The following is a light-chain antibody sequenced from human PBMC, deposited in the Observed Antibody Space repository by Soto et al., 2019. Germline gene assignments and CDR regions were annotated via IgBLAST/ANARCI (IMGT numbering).Light chain of an antibody. J-gene: IGKJ1*01. Sequence: DIVMTQSPDSLTVSLGERATINCKSSQSILYSSNNKNYLAWYQQKPGQPPKLLIYWASTRESGVPDRFSGSGSGTEFTLTISSLQAEEVAVYYCQQYYTTPRTFGQGTKVEI. CDR3: QQYYTTPRT. CDR2: WAS. V-gene: IGKV4-1*01. CDR1: QSILYSSNNKNY.